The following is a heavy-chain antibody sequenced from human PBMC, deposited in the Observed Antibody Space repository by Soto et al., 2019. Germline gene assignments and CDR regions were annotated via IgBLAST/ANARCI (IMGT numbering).Heavy chain of an antibody. D-gene: IGHD2-15*01. V-gene: IGHV3-21*01. CDR3: ATPEGVEIASPG. J-gene: IGHJ4*02. CDR1: VFTFSIYT. CDR2: ISGSSNT. Sequence: GALRLSCAASVFTFSIYTMSWVRQAPGKGLEWVSSISGSSNTHYADSVKGRFTISRDNAKNSLYLQMNSLRAEDTAVSYFATPEGVEIASPGWGPVTPVPVSS.